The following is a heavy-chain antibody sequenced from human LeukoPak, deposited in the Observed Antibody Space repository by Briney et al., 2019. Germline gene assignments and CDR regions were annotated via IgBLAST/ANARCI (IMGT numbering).Heavy chain of an antibody. D-gene: IGHD6-19*01. CDR1: GFTVSTNS. CDR2: IYSDNT. J-gene: IGHJ4*02. CDR3: ARDRVTGTPLFDY. V-gene: IGHV3-66*01. Sequence: GGSLRLSCTVSGFTVSTNSMSWVRQAPGKGLEWVSFIYSDNTHYSDSVKGRFTISRDNAKNSLYLQMNSLRAEDTAVYYCARDRVTGTPLFDYWGQGTLVTVSS.